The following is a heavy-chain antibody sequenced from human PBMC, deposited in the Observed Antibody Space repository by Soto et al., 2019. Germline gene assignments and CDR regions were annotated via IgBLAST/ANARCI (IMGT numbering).Heavy chain of an antibody. Sequence: QVQLVESGGGVVQPGRSLRLSCAASGFTFSSYAMHWVRQAPGKGLEWVAVISYDGSNKYYADSVKGRFTISRDNSKNTLYLQMNSLRAEDTAVYYCARDPSGIRQWLVRSSWFDPWGQGTLVTVSS. CDR2: ISYDGSNK. V-gene: IGHV3-30-3*01. CDR1: GFTFSSYA. D-gene: IGHD6-19*01. J-gene: IGHJ5*02. CDR3: ARDPSGIRQWLVRSSWFDP.